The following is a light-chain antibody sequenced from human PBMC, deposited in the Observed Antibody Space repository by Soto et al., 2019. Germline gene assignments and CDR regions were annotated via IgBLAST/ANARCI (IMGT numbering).Light chain of an antibody. J-gene: IGKJ3*01. CDR3: QERSNWPRFT. Sequence: EIVLTQSPATLSLSPGERATLSCRASQSVSSYLAWYQQKPGQAPRLLMYDVSNRATGIPARFSGSGSGIDFTLTISSLEAEDFAIYYWQERSNWPRFTFGPGTKVDI. V-gene: IGKV3-11*01. CDR1: QSVSSY. CDR2: DVS.